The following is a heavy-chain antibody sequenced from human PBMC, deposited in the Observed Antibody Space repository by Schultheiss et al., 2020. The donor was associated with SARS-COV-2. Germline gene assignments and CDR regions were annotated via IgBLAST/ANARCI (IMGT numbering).Heavy chain of an antibody. CDR3: ARGDTIFVY. CDR1: GGSISSPHYH. D-gene: IGHD3-10*01. J-gene: IGHJ4*02. Sequence: SETLTLTCTVSGGSISSPHYHWGWIRQPPGKGLEWIGEINHSGSTNYNPSLKSRVTISVDTSKNQFSLKLTSVTAADTAVYYCARGDTIFVYWGQGALVTVSS. V-gene: IGHV4-39*07. CDR2: INHSGST.